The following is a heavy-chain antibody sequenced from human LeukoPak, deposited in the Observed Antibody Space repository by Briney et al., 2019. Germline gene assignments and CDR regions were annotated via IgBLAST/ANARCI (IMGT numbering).Heavy chain of an antibody. Sequence: PSQTLSLTCTVSGGSISSGSYYWSWIRQPAGKGLEWIGRIYTSGSTNYNPSLKSRVTISVDTSKNQFSLKLSSVTAADTAVYYCARYYYDSSGYYGGVDYWGQGTLVTVSS. CDR1: GGSISSGSYY. J-gene: IGHJ4*02. CDR3: ARYYYDSSGYYGGVDY. V-gene: IGHV4-61*02. CDR2: IYTSGST. D-gene: IGHD3-22*01.